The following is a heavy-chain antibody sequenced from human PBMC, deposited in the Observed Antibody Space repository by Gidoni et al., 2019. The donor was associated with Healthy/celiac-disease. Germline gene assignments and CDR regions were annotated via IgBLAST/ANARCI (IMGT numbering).Heavy chain of an antibody. CDR1: GGSFSGYY. CDR3: ARVSIPPRQIHGPSVGRRWFDP. D-gene: IGHD6-6*01. Sequence: QVQLQQWCARLLKPSETLSLTFAVSGGSFSGYYWSWNRQPPGKGLEWIGEINHSGSTNYNQSLKSRVTISVDTAKNQFSRKLSSVTAADTAVYYCARVSIPPRQIHGPSVGRRWFDPWGQGTLVTVSS. J-gene: IGHJ5*02. V-gene: IGHV4-34*01. CDR2: INHSGST.